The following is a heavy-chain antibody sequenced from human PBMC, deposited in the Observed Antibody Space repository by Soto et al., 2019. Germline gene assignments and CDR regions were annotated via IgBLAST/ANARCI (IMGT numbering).Heavy chain of an antibody. J-gene: IGHJ6*02. CDR3: ARESVTSYSYYGTDV. CDR1: GFTVSSNY. CDR2: IYSGGST. Sequence: EVQLVESGGGLVQPGGSLRLSCAASGFTVSSNYMSWVRQAPGKGLEWVSVIYSGGSTYYADSVKGRFTISRHNSKNTLYLQMNSLRAEDTAVYYCARESVTSYSYYGTDVWGQGTTVTVSS. D-gene: IGHD4-17*01. V-gene: IGHV3-53*04.